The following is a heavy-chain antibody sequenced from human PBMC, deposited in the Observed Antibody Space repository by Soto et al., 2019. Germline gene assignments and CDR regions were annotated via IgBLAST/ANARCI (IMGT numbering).Heavy chain of an antibody. V-gene: IGHV3-21*01. Sequence: VESGGGLVKPGGSLRLSCAASGFTFSTFTLNWVRQAPGKGLEWVSSISTSGDSTYYEDSVRGRFTISRDNARASLFLQMDSLRADDTAMYYCTRDRVPLWGQGTMVTVSS. CDR1: GFTFSTFT. J-gene: IGHJ3*01. CDR3: TRDRVPL. CDR2: ISTSGDST.